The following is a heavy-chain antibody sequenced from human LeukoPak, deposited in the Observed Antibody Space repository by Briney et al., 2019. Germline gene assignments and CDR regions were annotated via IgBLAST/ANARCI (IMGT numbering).Heavy chain of an antibody. Sequence: PGGSLRLSCAASGFTFSSYGMHWVRQAPGKGLEWVAVIWYDGSNKYYADYVKGRLTISRDNSKNTLYLQMNSLRAEDTAVYYCARESYDFWSGYPYYGMDVWGQGTTVTVSS. CDR3: ARESYDFWSGYPYYGMDV. J-gene: IGHJ6*02. CDR1: GFTFSSYG. CDR2: IWYDGSNK. D-gene: IGHD3-3*01. V-gene: IGHV3-33*01.